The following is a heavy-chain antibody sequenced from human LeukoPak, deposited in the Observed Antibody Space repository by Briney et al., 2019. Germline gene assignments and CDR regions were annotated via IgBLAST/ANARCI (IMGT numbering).Heavy chain of an antibody. J-gene: IGHJ4*02. D-gene: IGHD3-16*01. Sequence: PSDTLSLTCSVSGDSISSSNYYWGRIRQPPGKGLEWIGNIYYSGSAYYNPSLKSRVTISVNTSTNQFSLKLSSVTAADTAVYYCAREFTFGGVIGYWGQGTLVTVSS. CDR2: IYYSGSA. CDR1: GDSISSSNYY. CDR3: AREFTFGGVIGY. V-gene: IGHV4-39*07.